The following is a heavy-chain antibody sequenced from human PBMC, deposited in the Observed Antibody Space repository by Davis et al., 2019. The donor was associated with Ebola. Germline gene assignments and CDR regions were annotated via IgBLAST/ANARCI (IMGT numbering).Heavy chain of an antibody. CDR2: ISSSSSTI. D-gene: IGHD3-9*01. J-gene: IGHJ4*02. Sequence: GESLKISCEVSGFTVNSNYMTWVRQAPGKGLEWVSYISSSSSTIYYADSVKGRFTISRDNAKNSLYLQMNSLRDEDTAVYYCAREIYDILTGYYIDYWGQGTLVTVSS. V-gene: IGHV3-48*02. CDR3: AREIYDILTGYYIDY. CDR1: GFTVNSNY.